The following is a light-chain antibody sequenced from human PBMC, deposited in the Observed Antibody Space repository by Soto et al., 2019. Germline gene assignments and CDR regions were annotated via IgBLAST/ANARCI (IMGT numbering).Light chain of an antibody. CDR1: QSIDSN. CDR2: GAS. V-gene: IGKV3-15*01. Sequence: PGERATLSCRASQSIDSNYLSWYQQKPGQAPRLLLFGASTRATGIPARFSGSGDGTECTLTISSLQYEDLAVYYCQQYNAWTLTFGGGTKVDIK. J-gene: IGKJ4*01. CDR3: QQYNAWTLT.